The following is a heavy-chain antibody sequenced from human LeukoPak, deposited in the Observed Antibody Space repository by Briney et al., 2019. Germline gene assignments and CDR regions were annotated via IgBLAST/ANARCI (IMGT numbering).Heavy chain of an antibody. CDR2: IYSGGST. CDR1: GFTVSSNY. Sequence: GGSLRLSCAASGFTVSSNYMSWVRQAPGKGLEWVSVIYSGGSTYYADSVKGRFTISRDNSKNTLYLQMNSLRAEDTAVYYCAVYLLRDAFDIWGQGTMVTVSS. J-gene: IGHJ3*02. V-gene: IGHV3-53*01. D-gene: IGHD1-26*01. CDR3: AVYLLRDAFDI.